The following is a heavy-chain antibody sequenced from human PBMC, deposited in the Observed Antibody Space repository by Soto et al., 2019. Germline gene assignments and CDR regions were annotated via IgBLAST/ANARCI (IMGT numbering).Heavy chain of an antibody. Sequence: QVQLVESGGGVVQPGRSLRLSCAASGFTFSSYGMHWVRQAPGKGLEWVAVIWYDGSNKYYADSVKGRFTISRDNSKNTMYLQMTGLRAEDTAVYYCARPLDIVEATHFDYWGQGTLVTFSS. J-gene: IGHJ4*02. CDR2: IWYDGSNK. V-gene: IGHV3-33*01. CDR1: GFTFSSYG. CDR3: ARPLDIVEATHFDY. D-gene: IGHD1-26*01.